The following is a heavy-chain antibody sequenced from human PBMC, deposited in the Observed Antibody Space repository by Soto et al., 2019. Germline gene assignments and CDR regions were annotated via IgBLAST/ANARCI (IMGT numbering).Heavy chain of an antibody. V-gene: IGHV4-59*11. Sequence: SETLSLPCTLWGGSIRSHYWSWIRQPPGKPLVSIGHFYYSDSTNSNPPLTRPLTISASPSDNPFSLKLYSLTATDTAVYFCAAAQFCYGGRCLDYWGPGTMVTVSS. J-gene: IGHJ4*02. D-gene: IGHD2-15*01. CDR2: FYYSDST. CDR3: AAAQFCYGGRCLDY. CDR1: GGSIRSHY.